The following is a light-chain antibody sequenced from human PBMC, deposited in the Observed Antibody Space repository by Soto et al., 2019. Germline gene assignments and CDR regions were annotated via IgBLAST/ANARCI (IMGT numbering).Light chain of an antibody. Sequence: QSVLTQPASVSGSPGQSIAISCTGTSSDVGGYNYVSWYQQHPGKAPKLLISEVSIRPSGVSDRFSGSKSGNTASLTISGLQTEDEADYYCSSFTSACTFVFGSGTKVTV. V-gene: IGLV2-14*01. CDR1: SSDVGGYNY. CDR3: SSFTSACTFV. CDR2: EVS. J-gene: IGLJ1*01.